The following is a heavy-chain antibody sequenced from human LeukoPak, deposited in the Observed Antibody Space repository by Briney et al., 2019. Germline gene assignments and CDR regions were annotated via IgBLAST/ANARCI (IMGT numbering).Heavy chain of an antibody. V-gene: IGHV1-46*01. D-gene: IGHD6-13*01. J-gene: IGHJ4*02. CDR2: INPSTATT. Sequence: ASVKVSCKASGYTFTSYYMHWVRQAPGLGLEWMGIINPSTATTTYAREFQGRVIMTRDTSTSTVYMELSSLISDDTAVYYCARDCGITTAGTKYYFDYWGQGTLVTVSS. CDR1: GYTFTSYY. CDR3: ARDCGITTAGTKYYFDY.